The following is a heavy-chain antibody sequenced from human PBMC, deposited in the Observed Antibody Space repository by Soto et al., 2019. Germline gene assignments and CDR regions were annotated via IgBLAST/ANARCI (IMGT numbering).Heavy chain of an antibody. J-gene: IGHJ4*02. CDR1: VGSINRSGYY. Sequence: PSETLSLTCTVSVGSINRSGYYWGWIRQPPGKGLEWIESIYFSGSTYYNPSLKSRVSISVDTSKNQFSLKLRYVTAADTAVYYCAKLGAVAELEHYWGQGNLVTVSS. D-gene: IGHD6-19*01. CDR2: IYFSGST. CDR3: AKLGAVAELEHY. V-gene: IGHV4-39*01.